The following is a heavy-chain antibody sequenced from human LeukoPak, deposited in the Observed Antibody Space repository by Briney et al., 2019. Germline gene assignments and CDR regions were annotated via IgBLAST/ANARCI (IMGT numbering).Heavy chain of an antibody. CDR1: GFTFSSYS. CDR3: AKILLTTVTTSDDAFDI. Sequence: PGGSLRLSCAASGFTFSSYSMNWVRQAPGKGLEWVSYISSSSTIYYADSVKGRFTISRDNAKNSLYLQMNSLRAEDTAVYYCAKILLTTVTTSDDAFDIWGQGTMVTVSS. V-gene: IGHV3-48*01. J-gene: IGHJ3*02. CDR2: ISSSSTI. D-gene: IGHD4-17*01.